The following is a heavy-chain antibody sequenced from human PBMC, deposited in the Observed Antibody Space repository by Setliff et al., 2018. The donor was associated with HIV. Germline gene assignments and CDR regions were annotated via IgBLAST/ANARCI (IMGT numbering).Heavy chain of an antibody. J-gene: IGHJ4*02. Sequence: SETLSLTCAVYGGPSTDHYWNWIRQSPGMGLEWIAEIHHTGYINYNPSLRSRVSVSRDMSSNQFSLRLSSVTAADAAVYYCTRRRGPMVRGVDPSPSYYFDYWGQGTLVTVSS. CDR2: IHHTGYI. CDR3: TRRRGPMVRGVDPSPSYYFDY. V-gene: IGHV4-34*01. CDR1: GGPSTDHY. D-gene: IGHD3-10*01.